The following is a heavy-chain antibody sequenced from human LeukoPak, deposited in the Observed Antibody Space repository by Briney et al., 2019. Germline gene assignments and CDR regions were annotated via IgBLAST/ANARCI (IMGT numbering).Heavy chain of an antibody. CDR1: GFTFSSYW. CDR3: ARARDYGSGRANAFDI. V-gene: IGHV3-7*05. Sequence: PGGSLRLSCAASGFTFSSYWMSWVRQAPGKGLEWEANIKRDGSEKYYVDSVKGRLTISRDNAENSLYLQMNSLRAEDTAVYYCARARDYGSGRANAFDIWGQGTMVTVSS. D-gene: IGHD3-10*01. CDR2: IKRDGSEK. J-gene: IGHJ3*02.